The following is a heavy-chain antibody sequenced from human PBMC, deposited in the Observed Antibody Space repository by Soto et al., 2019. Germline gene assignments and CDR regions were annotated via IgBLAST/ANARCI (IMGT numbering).Heavy chain of an antibody. CDR1: GGTFSSYA. D-gene: IGHD5-12*01. CDR3: ATSYSGYDYHYYYGMDV. J-gene: IGHJ6*02. V-gene: IGHV1-69*05. CDR2: IIPIFGTA. Sequence: GASVKVSCKASGGTFSSYAISWVREGPGQGLEWMGGIIPIFGTANYAQKFQGRVTITRDTSASTAYMELSSLRSEDTAVYYCATSYSGYDYHYYYGMDVWGQGTTVTVSS.